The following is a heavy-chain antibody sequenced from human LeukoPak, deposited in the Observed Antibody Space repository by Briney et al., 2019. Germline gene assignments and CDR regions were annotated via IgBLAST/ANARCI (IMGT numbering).Heavy chain of an antibody. CDR1: GYTFTSYY. J-gene: IGHJ4*02. V-gene: IGHV1-46*01. D-gene: IGHD2-15*01. CDR2: INPSGGST. CDR3: ARGPPIAVVVAATLDY. Sequence: ASVKVSCKASGYTFTSYYMHWVRQAPGQGLEWMGIINPSGGSTSYAQKFQGRVTMTRDTSTSTVYMELSSLRSEDTAVYYCARGPPIAVVVAATLDYWGQGTLVTVSS.